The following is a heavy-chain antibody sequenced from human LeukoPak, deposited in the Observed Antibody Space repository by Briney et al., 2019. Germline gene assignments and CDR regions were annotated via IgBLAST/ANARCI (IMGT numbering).Heavy chain of an antibody. V-gene: IGHV1-69*13. CDR2: IIPIFGRA. Sequence: SVKVSCKASGDTFNSYAISWVRQAPGQGLEWMGGIIPIFGRANYAQKFQGRVTITADESTGTAYLELSSLRSEDTAVYYCARDGRYSTTGDWFDPWGQGTLVTVSS. CDR3: ARDGRYSTTGDWFDP. CDR1: GDTFNSYA. J-gene: IGHJ5*02. D-gene: IGHD3-9*01.